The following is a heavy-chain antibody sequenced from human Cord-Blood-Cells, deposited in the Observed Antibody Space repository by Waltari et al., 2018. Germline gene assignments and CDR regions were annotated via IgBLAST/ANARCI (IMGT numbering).Heavy chain of an antibody. CDR2: IYYSGST. V-gene: IGHV4-39*01. CDR3: ARHRGDVWSGYYLDAVDI. CDR1: GGSISSSSYY. J-gene: IGHJ3*02. Sequence: QLQLQESGPGLVKPSETLSLTCTVSGGSISSSSYYWGWIRQPPGKGLEWIGSIYYSGSTYYKPTLKSGVTISVDTSKNQFPPKLSSVTAADTAVYYCARHRGDVWSGYYLDAVDIWGQGTMVTVSS. D-gene: IGHD3-3*01.